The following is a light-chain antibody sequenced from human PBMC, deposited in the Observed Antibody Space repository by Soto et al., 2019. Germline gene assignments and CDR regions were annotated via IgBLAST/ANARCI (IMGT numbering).Light chain of an antibody. J-gene: IGKJ1*01. V-gene: IGKV3-20*01. Sequence: EIVMTQSPATLSVSPGESATISCRASQSVSSNVAWYQQKPGQAPRLLIYGASTRATGIPDRFSGSGSGTDFALTLSRLEPEDFAVYYCEQYGSSPQRFGEGTKVDIK. CDR1: QSVSSN. CDR2: GAS. CDR3: EQYGSSPQR.